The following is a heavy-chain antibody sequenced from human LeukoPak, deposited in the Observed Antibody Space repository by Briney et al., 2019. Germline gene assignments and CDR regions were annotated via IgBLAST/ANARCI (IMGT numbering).Heavy chain of an antibody. J-gene: IGHJ4*02. D-gene: IGHD1-1*01. V-gene: IGHV3-9*01. Sequence: GRSLRLSCAASGFSFDDYAMHWVRQAPGRGLEWVSGISWNSASIAYSDSVKGRFTISRDNSKNTLYLQMNSLRAEDTAVYYCAKGVQLERLDYFDYWGQGTLVTVSS. CDR1: GFSFDDYA. CDR3: AKGVQLERLDYFDY. CDR2: ISWNSASI.